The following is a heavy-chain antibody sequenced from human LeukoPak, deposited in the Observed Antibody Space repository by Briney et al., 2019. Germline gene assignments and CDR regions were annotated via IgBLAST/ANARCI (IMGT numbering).Heavy chain of an antibody. CDR3: ARGRGRGRDSPWFDY. CDR2: IYSDGST. CDR1: GFTVSSNF. D-gene: IGHD3-16*01. J-gene: IGHJ4*02. V-gene: IGHV3-53*01. Sequence: GGSLRLSCAASGFTVSSNFMSWVRQAPGKGLEWVSVIYSDGSTYYADSVKGRFTISRDNSKNTLYLQMYGLRAEDTAVYYCARGRGRGRDSPWFDYWGQGTLVTVSS.